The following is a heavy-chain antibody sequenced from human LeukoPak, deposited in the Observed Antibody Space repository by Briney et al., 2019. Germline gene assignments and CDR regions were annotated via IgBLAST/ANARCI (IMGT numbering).Heavy chain of an antibody. D-gene: IGHD3-3*01. CDR1: GGSISSGSYY. CDR2: IYTSGST. J-gene: IGHJ5*02. V-gene: IGHV4-61*02. CDR3: AREVGLYYDFRSGYSLEEVSWFDP. Sequence: TLSLTCTVSGGSISSGSYYWSWIRQPAGKGLEWIGRIYTSGSTNYNPSLKSRVTISVDTSKNQFSLKLSSVTAADTAVYYCAREVGLYYDFRSGYSLEEVSWFDPWGQGTLVTVSS.